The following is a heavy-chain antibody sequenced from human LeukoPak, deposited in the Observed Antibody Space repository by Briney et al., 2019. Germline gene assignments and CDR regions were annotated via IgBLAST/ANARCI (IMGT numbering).Heavy chain of an antibody. CDR3: ARGEGSGSYYSYFDY. CDR2: IYHSGST. V-gene: IGHV4-4*02. J-gene: IGHJ4*02. CDR1: GGSISSSNW. D-gene: IGHD1-26*01. Sequence: PSETLSLTCAVSGGSISSSNWWSWIRQPPGKGLEWIGEIYHSGSTNYNPSLKSRVTISVDKSKTQFSLKLSSVTAADTAVYYCARGEGSGSYYSYFDYWGQGTLVTVSS.